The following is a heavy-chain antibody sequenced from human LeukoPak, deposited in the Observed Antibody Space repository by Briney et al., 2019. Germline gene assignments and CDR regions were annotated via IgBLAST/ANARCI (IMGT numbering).Heavy chain of an antibody. J-gene: IGHJ4*02. CDR2: INPNSGGT. CDR1: RYTFTGYY. D-gene: IGHD2-15*01. Sequence: ASVKVSCKASRYTFTGYYMHWVRQAPGQGLEWMGWINPNSGGTNYAQKFQGRVTMTRDTSISTAYMELSRLRSDDTAVYYCARGPSYLGYCSGGSCQQRTRKYYFDYWGQGTLVTVSS. V-gene: IGHV1-2*02. CDR3: ARGPSYLGYCSGGSCQQRTRKYYFDY.